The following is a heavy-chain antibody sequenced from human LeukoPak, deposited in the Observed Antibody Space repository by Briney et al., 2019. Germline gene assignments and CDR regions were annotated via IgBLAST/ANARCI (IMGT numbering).Heavy chain of an antibody. V-gene: IGHV3-53*01. D-gene: IGHD2-15*01. CDR1: GFTFSIYN. J-gene: IGHJ4*02. Sequence: GGSLRLSCAASGFTFSIYNMNWVRQAPGKGLEWVSVIYSGDSTCYADSVKGRLTISRDNSKNTLYLQMNSLRAEDTAVYYCARAISGPQFDYWGQGTLVTVSS. CDR3: ARAISGPQFDY. CDR2: IYSGDST.